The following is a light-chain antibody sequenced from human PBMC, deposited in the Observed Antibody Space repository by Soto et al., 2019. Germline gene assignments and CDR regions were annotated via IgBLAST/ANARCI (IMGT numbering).Light chain of an antibody. J-gene: IGKJ5*01. CDR3: QQYGNSPRT. V-gene: IGKV3-20*01. CDR1: HTISRSY. Sequence: EIVLTQSPGTLSLSPGERATLSCRASHTISRSYLAFYQQKPGQAPRVXIYDASNRETGIPDRFSGSGAGTEFTLTISRLEPEDFAVYFCQQYGNSPRTFGQGTRLEIK. CDR2: DAS.